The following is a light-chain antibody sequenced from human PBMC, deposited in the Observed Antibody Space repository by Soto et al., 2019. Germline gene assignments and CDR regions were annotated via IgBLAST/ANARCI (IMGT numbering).Light chain of an antibody. Sequence: DIQMTQSPSTLSASVGDRVTITCRASQSISSWLAWYQQKPGTAPKLLIYKASTLESGVPSQFSGIRSGTECTLTVSSLQHDDFATYYCQQYNDSFPYTFGQGTKREIK. CDR2: KAS. CDR1: QSISSW. V-gene: IGKV1-5*03. CDR3: QQYNDSFPYT. J-gene: IGKJ2*01.